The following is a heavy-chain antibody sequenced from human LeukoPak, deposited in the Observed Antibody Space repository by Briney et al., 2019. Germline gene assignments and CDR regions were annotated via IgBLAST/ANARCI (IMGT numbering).Heavy chain of an antibody. J-gene: IGHJ4*02. CDR2: IGTDGDT. D-gene: IGHD1-26*01. V-gene: IGHV3-13*01. CDR3: ARALGTTQFDY. CDR1: GFTFSSYD. Sequence: GGSLRLSCAASGFTFSSYDMHWVRQPTGKGLEWVSGIGTDGDTYYPGSVKGRFTISRENAKNSLYLQVNSLRAGDTAVYYCARALGTTQFDYWGQGTLVTVSS.